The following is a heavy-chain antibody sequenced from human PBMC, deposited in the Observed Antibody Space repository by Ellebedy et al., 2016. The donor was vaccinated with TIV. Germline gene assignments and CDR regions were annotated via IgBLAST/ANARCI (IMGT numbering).Heavy chain of an antibody. CDR1: GFSVISSY. D-gene: IGHD6-19*01. V-gene: IGHV3-66*01. CDR2: IYGGRDIT. CDR3: ARGPQYSSGWYEYYFDY. Sequence: GESLKISCAASGFSVISSYMSWVRQVPGKGLECVAFIYGGRDITIYADSVKGRFTISRDNAKNSLYLQMNSLRAEDTAVYYCARGPQYSSGWYEYYFDYWGQGTLVTVSS. J-gene: IGHJ4*02.